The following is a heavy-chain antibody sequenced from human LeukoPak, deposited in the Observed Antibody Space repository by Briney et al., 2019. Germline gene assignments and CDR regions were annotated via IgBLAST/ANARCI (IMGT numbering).Heavy chain of an antibody. CDR3: ARRAPYCGGDCYHWYFDL. D-gene: IGHD2-21*02. V-gene: IGHV3-23*01. J-gene: IGHJ2*01. CDR2: ISGSDGST. CDR1: GFTFSSYA. Sequence: PGGSLRLSCAASGFTFSSYAMSWVRQAPGKGLEWVSAISGSDGSTYYADSVKGRFTISRDNSKNTLYLQMKSLRAEDTAVYNCARRAPYCGGDCYHWYFDLWGRGTLVTVSS.